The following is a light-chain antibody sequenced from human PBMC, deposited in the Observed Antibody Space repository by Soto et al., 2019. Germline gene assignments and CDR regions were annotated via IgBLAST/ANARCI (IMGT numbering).Light chain of an antibody. CDR2: EVS. CDR1: SSDIGSYNL. Sequence: QSVLTQPASVSGSLGQSISISCTGTSSDIGSYNLVSWYQQYPGKAPKLMILEVSERPSGVSNRFSGSKSGDTASLTISGLQAEDEDDYYCCSYAGSGKVVFGGGTKLTVL. V-gene: IGLV2-23*02. J-gene: IGLJ3*02. CDR3: CSYAGSGKVV.